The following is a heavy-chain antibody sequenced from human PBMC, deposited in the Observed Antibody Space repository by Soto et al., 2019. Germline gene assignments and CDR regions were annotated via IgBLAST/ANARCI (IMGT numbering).Heavy chain of an antibody. J-gene: IGHJ6*03. V-gene: IGHV4-39*01. CDR1: GGSISSSSYY. Sequence: SETLSLTCTVSGGSISSSSYYWGWIRQPPGKGLEWIGSIYYSGSTYYNPSLKSRVTISVDTSKNQFSLKLSSVTAADTAVYYCARLFGYSSSSYYYYMDVWGKGTTVTVSS. CDR2: IYYSGST. D-gene: IGHD6-6*01. CDR3: ARLFGYSSSSYYYYMDV.